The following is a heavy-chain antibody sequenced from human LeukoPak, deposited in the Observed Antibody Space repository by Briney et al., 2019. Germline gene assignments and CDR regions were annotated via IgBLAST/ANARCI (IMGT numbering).Heavy chain of an antibody. D-gene: IGHD1-26*01. Sequence: GGSLRLSCAVSGFTFNNYAISWVRQAPGKGLEWVSAISGSGGSTYYADSVKGRFTISRDNSKNTLYLQMNSLRAEDTAVYYCAKESGPRYSGSYFDYWGQGTLVTVSS. J-gene: IGHJ4*02. CDR3: AKESGPRYSGSYFDY. V-gene: IGHV3-23*01. CDR1: GFTFNNYA. CDR2: ISGSGGST.